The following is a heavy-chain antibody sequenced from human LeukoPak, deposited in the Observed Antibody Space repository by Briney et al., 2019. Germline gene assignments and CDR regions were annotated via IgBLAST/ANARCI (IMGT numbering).Heavy chain of an antibody. V-gene: IGHV3-11*04. D-gene: IGHD5-12*01. CDR1: GFTFSDYY. CDR2: ISSSGSTI. Sequence: GGSLRLSCAASGFTFSDYYMSWIRQAPGKGLEWVSYISSSGSTIYYADSVKGRFTISRDNAKNSLYLQMNSLRAEDTAVHYYASGVATDGFDYWGQGTLVTVSS. CDR3: ASGVATDGFDY. J-gene: IGHJ4*02.